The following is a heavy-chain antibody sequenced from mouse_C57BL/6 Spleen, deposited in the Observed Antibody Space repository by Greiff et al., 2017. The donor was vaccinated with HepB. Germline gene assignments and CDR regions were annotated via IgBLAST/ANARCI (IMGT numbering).Heavy chain of an antibody. CDR3: AYGSSSYFDV. Sequence: VQLKQSGAELVKPGASVKLSCTASGFNIKDYYMHWVKQRTEQGLEWIGRIDPEDGETKYAPKFQGKATITADTSSNTAYLQLSSLTSEDTAVYYCAYGSSSYFDVWGTGTTVTVSS. V-gene: IGHV14-2*01. CDR1: GFNIKDYY. J-gene: IGHJ1*03. D-gene: IGHD1-1*01. CDR2: IDPEDGET.